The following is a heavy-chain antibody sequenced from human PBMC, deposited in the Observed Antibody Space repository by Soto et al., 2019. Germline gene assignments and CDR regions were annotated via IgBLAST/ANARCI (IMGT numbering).Heavy chain of an antibody. D-gene: IGHD1-7*01. CDR2: IWYDGSNK. V-gene: IGHV3-33*03. CDR3: AAATTWNFHFPY. J-gene: IGHJ4*02. CDR1: GFTISTHG. Sequence: QAQLVESGGGVVQPGTSLRLSCAASGFTISTHGMHWVRQAPGKGLEWLANIWYDGSNKFYAESVKGRFSISKDNSKNTLYLQMSXXXXXDTAVYYCAAATTWNFHFPYWGQGTQVTVSS.